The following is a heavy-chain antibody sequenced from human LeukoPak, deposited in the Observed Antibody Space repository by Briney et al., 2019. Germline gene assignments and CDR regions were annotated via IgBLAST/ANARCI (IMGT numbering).Heavy chain of an antibody. J-gene: IGHJ6*03. CDR3: ARGDSGYVISRPYYYMDV. V-gene: IGHV3-21*01. D-gene: IGHD5-12*01. CDR2: ISSSSSYI. CDR1: GFTFSSYS. Sequence: GGSLRLSCAASGFTFSSYSMNWVRQAPGKGLEWVSSISSSSSYIYYADSVKGRFTISRDNAKNSLYLQMNSLRAEDTAVYYCARGDSGYVISRPYYYMDVWGKGTTVTVSS.